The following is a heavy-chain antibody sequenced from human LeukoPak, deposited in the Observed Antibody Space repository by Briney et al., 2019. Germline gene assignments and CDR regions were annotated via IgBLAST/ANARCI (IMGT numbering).Heavy chain of an antibody. CDR2: ISVYNGNT. Sequence: ASVKVSCKASGYTFANFGITWVRQPPGQGLEWMGWISVYNGNTNYAQKRQGRVTLTTDTSTSTAYMELRSLRADDTALYYCARTCSSSSCYMVHWGQGTLVTVSS. D-gene: IGHD2-2*02. V-gene: IGHV1-18*01. CDR1: GYTFANFG. J-gene: IGHJ4*02. CDR3: ARTCSSSSCYMVH.